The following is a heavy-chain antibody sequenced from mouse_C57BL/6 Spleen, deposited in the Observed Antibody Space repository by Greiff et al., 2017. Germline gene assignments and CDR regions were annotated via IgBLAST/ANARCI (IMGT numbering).Heavy chain of an antibody. Sequence: VQRVESGAELVRPGASVTLSCKASGYTFTDYEMHWVKQTPVHGLEWIGAIDPETGGTAYNQKFKGKAILTADKSSSTAYMELRSLTSEDSAVYYCTRSATTVVAFDYWGQGTTLTVSS. V-gene: IGHV1-15*01. J-gene: IGHJ2*01. CDR1: GYTFTDYE. CDR3: TRSATTVVAFDY. D-gene: IGHD1-1*01. CDR2: IDPETGGT.